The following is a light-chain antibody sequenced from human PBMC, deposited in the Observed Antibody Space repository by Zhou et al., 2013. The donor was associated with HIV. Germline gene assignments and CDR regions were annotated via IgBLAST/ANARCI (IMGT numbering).Light chain of an antibody. Sequence: AIQLTQSPSSLSASVGDRVTITCRASQGISSALAWYQQKPGKPPKLLIYDASRLESGVPSRFVGSGSGTVFTLTITCLQSEDFATYYCQHYSTSPLGFGEGTKVES. V-gene: IGKV1-13*02. CDR1: QGISSA. J-gene: IGKJ4*01. CDR3: QHYSTSPLG. CDR2: DAS.